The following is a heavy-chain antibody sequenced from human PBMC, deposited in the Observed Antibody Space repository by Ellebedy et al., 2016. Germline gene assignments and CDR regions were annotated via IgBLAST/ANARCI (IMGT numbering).Heavy chain of an antibody. D-gene: IGHD2-2*01. Sequence: GESLKISCAVSGFTFSSYAMHWVRQAPGKGLEWVAVISYDGNEKSYADSVKGRFTISRDNSNNMLYVQMNSLRAEDTAVYFCARDPGYRSSWYYFDFWGQGTLVTVSS. V-gene: IGHV3-30*04. CDR2: ISYDGNEK. CDR1: GFTFSSYA. J-gene: IGHJ4*02. CDR3: ARDPGYRSSWYYFDF.